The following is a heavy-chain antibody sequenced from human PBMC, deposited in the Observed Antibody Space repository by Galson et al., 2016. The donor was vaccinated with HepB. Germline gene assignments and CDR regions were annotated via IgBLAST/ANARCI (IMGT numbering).Heavy chain of an antibody. Sequence: SLRLSCAASGFTFSRYSMNWVRQAPGKGLEWVSHIRSRSSTIYYADSVKGRFTISRDDAKNSLYLQMNSLRVEDTAVYYCARASTWIPSLDYWGQGSLVTVSS. CDR2: IRSRSSTI. CDR1: GFTFSRYS. V-gene: IGHV3-48*04. D-gene: IGHD5-12*01. J-gene: IGHJ4*02. CDR3: ARASTWIPSLDY.